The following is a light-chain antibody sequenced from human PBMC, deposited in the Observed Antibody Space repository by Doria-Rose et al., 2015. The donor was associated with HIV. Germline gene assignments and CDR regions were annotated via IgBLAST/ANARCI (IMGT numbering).Light chain of an antibody. CDR2: DGS. V-gene: IGKV3-20*01. CDR3: HQYGTSWT. J-gene: IGKJ1*01. Sequence: TQSPGTLSLSPGERATLSCRASQSFSSTYLAWYQQKPGQAPSLLIYDGSTRATCIPDRFSASGSWTDFTLTINRLEPEDFALYYCHQYGTSWTFGQGTKVEI. CDR1: QSFSSTY.